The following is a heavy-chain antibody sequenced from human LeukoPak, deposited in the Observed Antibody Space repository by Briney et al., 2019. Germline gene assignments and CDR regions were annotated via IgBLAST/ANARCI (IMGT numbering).Heavy chain of an antibody. CDR2: IKGDGSQK. J-gene: IGHJ4*02. V-gene: IGHV3-7*03. CDR3: ARRYFDC. CDR1: GFSFSDHW. Sequence: GGSLRLSCAASGFSFSDHWLDWVRQAPGKGLEWVAHIKGDGSQKYYVDSVKGRFTISRDNAKTSLYLQMDSLRAEDSAVYYCARRYFDCWGQGTLVTVSS.